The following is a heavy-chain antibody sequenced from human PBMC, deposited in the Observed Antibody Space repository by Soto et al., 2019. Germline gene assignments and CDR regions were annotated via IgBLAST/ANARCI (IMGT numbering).Heavy chain of an antibody. CDR1: GGSISRGGYS. D-gene: IGHD2-2*01. CDR2: MYHSGST. V-gene: IGHV4-30-2*01. CDR3: ARVPDY. J-gene: IGHJ4*02. Sequence: QLQLQESGSGLVKPSQTLSLPCAVSGGSISRGGYSWSWIRQPPGKGLEWIGYMYHSGSTYYNPSLKRRVTIAIGRAKNQFSLKLSSGTAADTAVDDCARVPDYWGQGILVTVSS.